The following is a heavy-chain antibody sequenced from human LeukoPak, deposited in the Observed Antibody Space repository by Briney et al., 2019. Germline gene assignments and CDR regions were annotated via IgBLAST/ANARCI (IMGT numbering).Heavy chain of an antibody. D-gene: IGHD2-2*01. Sequence: PGGSLRLSCAASGFTFSSYAMSWVRQAPGKGLECVSAISGSGGSTYYADSVKGRFTISRDNSKNTLYLQMNSLRAEDTAVYYCAKGGEVVPVRYYYYYGMDVWGQGTTVTVSS. CDR1: GFTFSSYA. J-gene: IGHJ6*02. CDR3: AKGGEVVPVRYYYYYGMDV. V-gene: IGHV3-23*01. CDR2: ISGSGGST.